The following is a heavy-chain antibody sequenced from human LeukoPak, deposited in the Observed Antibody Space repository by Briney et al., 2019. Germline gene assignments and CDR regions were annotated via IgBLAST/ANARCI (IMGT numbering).Heavy chain of an antibody. Sequence: GASVRVSCKASGGTFSSYAINWVRQAPGQGLEWMGWISTYNGNTNYAQKLQGRVTMTTDTSTNTVYMELRSLRSDDTAVYYCARGKQWLRSDAFDIWGQGTMVTVSS. CDR2: ISTYNGNT. V-gene: IGHV1-18*01. CDR1: GGTFSSYA. D-gene: IGHD6-19*01. J-gene: IGHJ3*02. CDR3: ARGKQWLRSDAFDI.